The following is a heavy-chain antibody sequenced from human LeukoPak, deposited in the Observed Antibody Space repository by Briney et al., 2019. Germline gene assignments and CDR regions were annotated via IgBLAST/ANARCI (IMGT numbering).Heavy chain of an antibody. J-gene: IGHJ3*02. Sequence: PGGSLRLSCAASGFTFSSTSMNWVRQAPGKGLEWVALIWYDGGNKNYADSVKGRFTISRDNSKNTLFLQMNSLRAEDTAVYYCAREASDAFDIWGQGTMVTVSS. V-gene: IGHV3-33*08. CDR3: AREASDAFDI. CDR2: IWYDGGNK. CDR1: GFTFSSTS.